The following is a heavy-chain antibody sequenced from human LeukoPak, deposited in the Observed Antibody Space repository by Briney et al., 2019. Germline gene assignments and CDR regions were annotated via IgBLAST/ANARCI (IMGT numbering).Heavy chain of an antibody. CDR1: GGTFSSYA. J-gene: IGHJ3*02. D-gene: IGHD1-26*01. Sequence: ASVKVSCKASGGTFSSYAISWVRQAPGQGLEWMGGIIPIFGTANYAQKFQGRVTITADESTSTAYMELSSLRSEDTAVYYCARPLVGAEAFDIWGQGTMVTVSS. CDR3: ARPLVGAEAFDI. V-gene: IGHV1-69*13. CDR2: IIPIFGTA.